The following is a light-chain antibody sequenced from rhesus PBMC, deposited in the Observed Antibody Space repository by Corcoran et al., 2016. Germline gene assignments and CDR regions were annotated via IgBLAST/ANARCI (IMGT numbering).Light chain of an antibody. J-gene: IGKJ3*01. CDR2: AAS. Sequence: DIQMTQSPSSLSASVGDRVTITCRASQGIDTYLNWYQQKPGEAPKRLIYAASNLESGVPSRFSGSGSRTDFTLTISSLQPEDFATYYCLQYNSDPFTFGPGTTLDIK. CDR3: LQYNSDPFT. CDR1: QGIDTY. V-gene: IGKV1-43*02.